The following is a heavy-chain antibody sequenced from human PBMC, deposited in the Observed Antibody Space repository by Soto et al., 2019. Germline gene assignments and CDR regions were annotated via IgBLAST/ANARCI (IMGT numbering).Heavy chain of an antibody. V-gene: IGHV1-2*04. D-gene: IGHD2-8*01. CDR2: INPKSGGT. CDR3: ARGHSTDCSNGVCAFFYNHEMDV. Sequence: ASVKVSCKASGYSFTDYHIHWVRQAPGQGLEWLGRINPKSGGTSTAQKFQGWVTMTRDRSISTVYMGLTRLRSDDTAVYFCARGHSTDCSNGVCAFFYNHEMDVWGQGTTVTASS. CDR1: GYSFTDYH. J-gene: IGHJ6*02.